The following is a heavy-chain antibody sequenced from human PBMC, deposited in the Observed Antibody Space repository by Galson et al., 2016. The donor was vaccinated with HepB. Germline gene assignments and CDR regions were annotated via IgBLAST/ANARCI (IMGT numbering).Heavy chain of an antibody. CDR2: ISTRRTT. D-gene: IGHD1-1*01. CDR3: AKERLVRRIFDH. V-gene: IGHV3-23*01. CDR1: GFVFSNFG. Sequence: SLRLSCAASGFVFSNFGLSWARQAPGKGLEWVASISTRRTTYYSDSVQGRFTISRDNSNNTLYLQMNGLRAEDTAVYYCAKERLVRRIFDHWGQGTLLTVSS. J-gene: IGHJ4*02.